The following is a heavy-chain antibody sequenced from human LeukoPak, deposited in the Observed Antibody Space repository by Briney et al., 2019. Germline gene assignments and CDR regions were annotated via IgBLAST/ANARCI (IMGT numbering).Heavy chain of an antibody. CDR3: ARGYSSGGDWFDP. D-gene: IGHD6-19*01. J-gene: IGHJ5*02. V-gene: IGHV4-59*08. CDR2: IHYSGST. Sequence: SETLSLTCTVSGDSISSYYWSWIRQSPGKGLEWIGYIHYSGSTNYNPSLKSRLTISVDTSKNQFSLDLNSVTAADTAVYYCARGYSSGGDWFDPWGQGTLVTVSS. CDR1: GDSISSYY.